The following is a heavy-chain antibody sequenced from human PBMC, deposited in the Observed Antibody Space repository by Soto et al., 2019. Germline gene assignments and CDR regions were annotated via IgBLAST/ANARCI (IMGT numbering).Heavy chain of an antibody. J-gene: IGHJ4*02. CDR1: GFPFSSYA. CDR3: AAPHSSGWYDLDY. D-gene: IGHD6-19*01. CDR2: ISGSGGST. V-gene: IGHV3-23*01. Sequence: EVQLLESGGGLVQPGGSLRLSCAAYGFPFSSYAMSWVRQAPGKGLEWVSAISGSGGSTYYADSVKGRFTISRDNSKNTLYLQMNSLRAEDTAVYYFAAPHSSGWYDLDYWGQGTLVTVSS.